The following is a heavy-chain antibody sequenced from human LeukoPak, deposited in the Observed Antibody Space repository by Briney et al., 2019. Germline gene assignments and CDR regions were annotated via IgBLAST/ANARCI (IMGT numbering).Heavy chain of an antibody. CDR3: ARVGRGGPYPGTFGFDI. D-gene: IGHD3-16*01. CDR2: MYYSGST. CDR1: GASIGGYY. V-gene: IGHV4-59*01. Sequence: SETLSLTCTVSGASIGGYYWTWIRQSPGKGLEWIGYMYYSGSTYYNPSLKSRVTISGDTSKNQFSLKLSSVTAADTAVYYCARVGRGGPYPGTFGFDIWGQGTMVTVSS. J-gene: IGHJ3*02.